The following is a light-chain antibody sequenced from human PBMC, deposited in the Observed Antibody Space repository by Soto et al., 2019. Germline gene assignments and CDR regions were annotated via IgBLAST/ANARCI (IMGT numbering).Light chain of an antibody. V-gene: IGKV3-15*01. Sequence: EIVMTQSPATLSVSPGERATLSCRASQSVSSNLAWYQQKPGQAPRLLMYVASTRATGTPARFIGSGSGTEFTLTISSLQSEDFAVYYCQQYNNWLSWTFGQGTKVEIK. CDR2: VAS. J-gene: IGKJ1*01. CDR3: QQYNNWLSWT. CDR1: QSVSSN.